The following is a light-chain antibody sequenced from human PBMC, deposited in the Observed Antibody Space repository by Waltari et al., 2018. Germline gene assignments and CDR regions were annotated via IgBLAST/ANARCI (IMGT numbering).Light chain of an antibody. V-gene: IGLV1-40*01. Sequence: QSVLTQPPSVSGAPGQRVTISCTGTSSNIGAGYDVHWYQQLPGTAPQLLIYANSNRPSGVPDRFSGSKSGTSASRAITGLQAEDEADYYCQSYDSSLSGSWVFGGGTKLTVL. CDR2: ANS. CDR3: QSYDSSLSGSWV. CDR1: SSNIGAGYD. J-gene: IGLJ3*02.